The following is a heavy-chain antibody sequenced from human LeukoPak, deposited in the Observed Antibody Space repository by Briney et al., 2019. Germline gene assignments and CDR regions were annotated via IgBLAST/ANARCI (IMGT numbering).Heavy chain of an antibody. D-gene: IGHD4/OR15-4a*01. V-gene: IGHV1-2*07. Sequence: EASVKVSCKASGYTVTGYYIHWVRQAPGQGLEWMGWINPNSGGTNYPHQFQGRVTMTRETPINRAYMELRRLESGAQAFDYLWRAADYGLLSGFASLWGQGTLVTVSS. CDR2: INPNSGGT. J-gene: IGHJ4*02. CDR1: GYTVTGYY. CDR3: WRAADYGLLSGFASL.